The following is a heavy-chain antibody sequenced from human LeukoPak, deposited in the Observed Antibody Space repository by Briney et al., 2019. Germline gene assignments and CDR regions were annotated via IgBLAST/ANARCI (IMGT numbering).Heavy chain of an antibody. CDR2: IRGDGSGP. J-gene: IGHJ5*02. V-gene: IGHV3-74*01. D-gene: IGHD3-10*01. Sequence: GGSLRLSCAASGFTFSSYWMHWVRQTPGKGLVWVSRIRGDGSGPGYADSVKGRFTISRDNAKNTLYLQMNSLRAEDTGLYYCAREYYTGVPSTPRGQGTLVTVSS. CDR1: GFTFSSYW. CDR3: AREYYTGVPSTP.